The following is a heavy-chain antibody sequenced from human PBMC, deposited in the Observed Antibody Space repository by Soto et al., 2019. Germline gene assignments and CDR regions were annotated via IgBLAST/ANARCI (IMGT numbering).Heavy chain of an antibody. CDR1: GFTFSSYA. Sequence: EVQLLESGGGLVQPGGSLRLSCAAPGFTFSSYAMTWVRQAPGKGLEWVSAISGSGDNTYYADSVKGRFTISRDSSKNTLSLQMDSLRVEDTAVYYCAKGLYGGYDGVPHYWGQGTLVTVSS. V-gene: IGHV3-23*01. CDR2: ISGSGDNT. J-gene: IGHJ4*02. D-gene: IGHD5-12*01. CDR3: AKGLYGGYDGVPHY.